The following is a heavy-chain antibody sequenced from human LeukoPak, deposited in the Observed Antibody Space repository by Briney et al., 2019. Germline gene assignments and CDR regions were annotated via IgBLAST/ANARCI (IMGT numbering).Heavy chain of an antibody. V-gene: IGHV1-18*01. D-gene: IGHD3-16*02. Sequence: ASVKVSCKASGYTFTSYGISWVRQAPGQGLEWMGWISAYNGNRNYAQKLQGRVTMTTGTSTSTAYMELRSLRSDDTAVYYCARDGRGVWGSYRRALFDYWGQGTLVTVSS. CDR3: ARDGRGVWGSYRRALFDY. CDR1: GYTFTSYG. CDR2: ISAYNGNR. J-gene: IGHJ4*02.